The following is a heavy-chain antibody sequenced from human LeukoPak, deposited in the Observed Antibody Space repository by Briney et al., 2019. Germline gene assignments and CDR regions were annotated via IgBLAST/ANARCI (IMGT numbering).Heavy chain of an antibody. V-gene: IGHV1-69*05. D-gene: IGHD3-22*01. J-gene: IGHJ4*02. Sequence: ASVKVSCKASGGTFSSYAISWVRQAPGQGLEWMGGIIPIFGTANYAQKFQGRVTIATDESTSTAYMELSSLRSEGTAVYYCARGYQTVLNYYDSSGYSDWGQGTLVTVSS. CDR2: IIPIFGTA. CDR3: ARGYQTVLNYYDSSGYSD. CDR1: GGTFSSYA.